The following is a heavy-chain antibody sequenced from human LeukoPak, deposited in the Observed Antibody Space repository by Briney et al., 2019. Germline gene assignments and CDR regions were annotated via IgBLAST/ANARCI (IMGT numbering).Heavy chain of an antibody. Sequence: PSETLSLTCTVSGGSISSYYWSWIRQPPGKGLEWIGYIYSGSTNYNPSLKSRVTISVDTSKNQFSLKLSSVTAADTAVYYCARVAVTPGEKNWFDPWGQGTLVTVSS. CDR3: ARVAVTPGEKNWFDP. CDR2: IYSGST. D-gene: IGHD2-21*02. V-gene: IGHV4-59*12. J-gene: IGHJ5*02. CDR1: GGSISSYY.